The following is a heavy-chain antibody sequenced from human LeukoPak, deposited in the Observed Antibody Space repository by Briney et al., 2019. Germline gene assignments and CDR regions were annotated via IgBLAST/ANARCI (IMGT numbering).Heavy chain of an antibody. V-gene: IGHV3-21*01. Sequence: GGSLRLSCAASGFIFSSYTMNWVRQAPGKGLEWVSSISGTTTTIYYADSVQGRFTISRDNAKKSLYLQINSLRAEDTAVYYCARAQSFDYWGQGTLVTVSS. CDR1: GFIFSSYT. CDR2: ISGTTTTI. CDR3: ARAQSFDY. J-gene: IGHJ4*02.